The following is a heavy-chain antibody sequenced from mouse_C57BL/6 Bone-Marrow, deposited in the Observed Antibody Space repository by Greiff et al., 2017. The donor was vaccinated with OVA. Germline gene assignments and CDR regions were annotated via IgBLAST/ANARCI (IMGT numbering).Heavy chain of an antibody. CDR1: GYAFSSSW. CDR3: GRDEDGYYASYLDY. J-gene: IGHJ2*01. CDR2: IYPGDGDT. V-gene: IGHV1-82*01. D-gene: IGHD2-3*01. Sequence: QVQLQQSGPELVKPGASVKISCTASGYAFSSSWMNWVKQRPGKGLEWIGRIYPGDGDTNYNGKFKGKATLTADKSSSTAYMQLSSLTSEDSAVYFWGRDEDGYYASYLDYWGQGTTLTVSS.